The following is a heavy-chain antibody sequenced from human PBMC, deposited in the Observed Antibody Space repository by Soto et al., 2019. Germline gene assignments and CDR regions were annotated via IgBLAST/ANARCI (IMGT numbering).Heavy chain of an antibody. CDR2: IKEDGSEK. CDR1: AFTFSNYY. J-gene: IGHJ4*02. CDR3: ARWIRGTVDY. Sequence: EVQLVASGGGLVQPGGSLRLSCAASAFTFSNYYMSWVRQAPGKGLEWLANIKEDGSEKYYVDSVKGRFTISRDNAKNSLYLQMNSLRAEDTAVYYCARWIRGTVDYWGQGTLVTFSS. V-gene: IGHV3-7*01. D-gene: IGHD3-10*01.